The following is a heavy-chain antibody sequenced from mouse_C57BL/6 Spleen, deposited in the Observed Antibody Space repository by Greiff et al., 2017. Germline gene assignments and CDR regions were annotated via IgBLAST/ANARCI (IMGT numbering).Heavy chain of an antibody. Sequence: QVQLQQPGAELVKPGASVKLSCKASGYTFTSYWMHWVKQRPGQGLEWIGMIHPNSGSTNYNEKFKSKATLTVDKSSSTAYMQLSSLTSEDSAVYYCARYDGYDVAFAYWGQGTLVTVSA. J-gene: IGHJ3*01. CDR1: GYTFTSYW. CDR2: IHPNSGST. CDR3: ARYDGYDVAFAY. V-gene: IGHV1-64*01. D-gene: IGHD2-3*01.